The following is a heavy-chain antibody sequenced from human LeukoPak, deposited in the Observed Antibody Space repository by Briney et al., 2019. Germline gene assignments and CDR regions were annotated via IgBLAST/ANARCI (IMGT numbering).Heavy chain of an antibody. CDR2: ISYDGSNK. Sequence: GRSLRLSCAASGFTFSSYAMHWVRQAPGKGLEWVAVISYDGSNKYYADSVKGRFTISRDNSKNTLYLQMNSLRAEDTAVYYCAKAVGNQDFDYWGQGTLVTVSS. D-gene: IGHD1-14*01. J-gene: IGHJ4*02. CDR3: AKAVGNQDFDY. CDR1: GFTFSSYA. V-gene: IGHV3-30*04.